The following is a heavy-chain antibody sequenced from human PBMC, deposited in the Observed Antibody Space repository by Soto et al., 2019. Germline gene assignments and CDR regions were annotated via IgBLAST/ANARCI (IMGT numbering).Heavy chain of an antibody. CDR2: ISSSGSTI. V-gene: IGHV3-11*01. CDR3: ARGGRDYSNPYYYYYYMDV. Sequence: GGSLRLSCAASGFTFSDYYMSWIRQAPGKGLEWVSYISSSGSTIYYADSVKGRFTISRDNAKNSLYLQMNSLRAEDTAVYYCARGGRDYSNPYYYYYYMDVWGKGTTVTVSS. CDR1: GFTFSDYY. J-gene: IGHJ6*03. D-gene: IGHD4-4*01.